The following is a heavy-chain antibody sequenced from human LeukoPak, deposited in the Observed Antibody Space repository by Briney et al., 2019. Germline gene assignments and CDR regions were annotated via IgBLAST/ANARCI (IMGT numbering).Heavy chain of an antibody. CDR1: GGSISSYY. V-gene: IGHV4-59*01. Sequence: TSSETLSLTCTVSGGSISSYYWSWIRQPPGKGLEWSGDIYYSGSTNYNPSLKSRVTISIDTSKNQFSLKLTSVTAADTAVYYCARRTYDLWSGDYTGAFDIWGQGTMVTVSS. J-gene: IGHJ3*02. CDR3: ARRTYDLWSGDYTGAFDI. CDR2: IYYSGST. D-gene: IGHD3-3*01.